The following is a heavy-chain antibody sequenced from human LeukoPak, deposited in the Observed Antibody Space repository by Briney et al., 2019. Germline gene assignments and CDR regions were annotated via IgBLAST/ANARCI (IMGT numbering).Heavy chain of an antibody. D-gene: IGHD3-10*01. Sequence: SQTLLLTCAISGDSVSTNSASWNWIRQSPSRGLEWLGRTYYRSKWYNEYPVSVKSRIVINPDTSKNQFSLQLNSVTPEDTAVYYCARGNRGAFDVWGQGTMVTVSA. CDR2: TYYRSKWYN. CDR3: ARGNRGAFDV. V-gene: IGHV6-1*01. CDR1: GDSVSTNSAS. J-gene: IGHJ3*01.